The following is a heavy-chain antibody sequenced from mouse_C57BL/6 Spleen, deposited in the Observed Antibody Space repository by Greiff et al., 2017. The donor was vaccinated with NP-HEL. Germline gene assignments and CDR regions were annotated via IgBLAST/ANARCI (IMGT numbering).Heavy chain of an antibody. Sequence: VKLQQPGAELVKPGASVKLSCKASGYTFTSYWMHWVKQRPGQGLEWIGMIHPNSGSTNYNEKFKSKATLTVDKSSSTAYMQLSSLTSEDSAVYYCARRGYDGYPYYFDYWGQGTTLTVSS. CDR3: ARRGYDGYPYYFDY. J-gene: IGHJ2*01. V-gene: IGHV1-64*01. D-gene: IGHD2-3*01. CDR2: IHPNSGST. CDR1: GYTFTSYW.